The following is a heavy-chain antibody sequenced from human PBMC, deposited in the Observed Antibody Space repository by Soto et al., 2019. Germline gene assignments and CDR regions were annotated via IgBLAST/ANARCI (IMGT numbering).Heavy chain of an antibody. J-gene: IGHJ4*02. CDR2: ISGDNDRT. CDR1: GYTFTSYG. CDR3: ARDHNFVRDH. V-gene: IGHV1-18*01. D-gene: IGHD1-1*01. Sequence: QVPLVQSGAEVEKPGASVKVFCKASGYTFTSYGISWVRQAPGHGLEWMGWISGDNDRTNYPQKLQGRVTMTTDTSTSTAYMELRSLRSDDTAVYYCARDHNFVRDHWGQGTLVTVSS.